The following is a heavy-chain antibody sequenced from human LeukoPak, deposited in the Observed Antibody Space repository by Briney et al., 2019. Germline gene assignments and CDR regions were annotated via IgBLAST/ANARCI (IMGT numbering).Heavy chain of an antibody. J-gene: IGHJ5*02. D-gene: IGHD3-10*01. CDR1: GFTFDDYA. V-gene: IGHV3-9*01. CDR2: ISWNSGSI. CDR3: AKGGYGSGKSENWFDP. Sequence: QPGGSLRLSCAASGFTFDDYAMHWVRQAPGKGLEWVSGISWNSGSIGYADSVKGRFTISRDNAKNSLYLQMNSLRAEDTALYYCAKGGYGSGKSENWFDPWGQGTLVTVSS.